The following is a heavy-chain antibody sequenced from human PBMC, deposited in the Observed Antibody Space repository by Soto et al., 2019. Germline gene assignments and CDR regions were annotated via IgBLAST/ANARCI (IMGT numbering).Heavy chain of an antibody. J-gene: IGHJ3*02. CDR1: GFSFSIYS. Sequence: EGQLVEFGGGLVKPGGSLRLSCAASGFSFSIYSYNWVRQAPGKGLEWLSYISPAGSSIYYADSVKGRFTISRDSARDSVYLQMNSLRAEDTAVYYCAKDRGGSGACDIWGQGTMVTVSS. D-gene: IGHD3-10*01. CDR3: AKDRGGSGACDI. V-gene: IGHV3-48*01. CDR2: ISPAGSSI.